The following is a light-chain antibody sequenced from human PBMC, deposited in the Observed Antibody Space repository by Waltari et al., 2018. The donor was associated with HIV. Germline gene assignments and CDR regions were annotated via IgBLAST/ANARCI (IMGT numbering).Light chain of an antibody. V-gene: IGKV3-15*01. CDR1: QDVITN. CDR3: QQYNNGPRT. J-gene: IGKJ1*01. Sequence: EILMTQFPATLSMSLGQRVTRSGRASQDVITNLACYQQKPGQGPRLLIYGASTRATDIPSRFSVGGSGTEFTLTIGSLQSEDSACYYCQQYNNGPRTLGQGTKVEVK. CDR2: GAS.